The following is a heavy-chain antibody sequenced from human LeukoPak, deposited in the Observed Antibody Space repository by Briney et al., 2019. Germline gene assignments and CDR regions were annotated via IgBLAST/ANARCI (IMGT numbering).Heavy chain of an antibody. J-gene: IGHJ4*02. CDR2: ISYDGRIQ. D-gene: IGHD5-12*01. CDR1: GFTFSNYG. Sequence: PGGSLRLSCAASGFTFSNYGMHWVRQAPGKGLEWVSVISYDGRIQKYVDSVKGRFTISRDKSKSTLYLQISSLRPDDTAVYYCAKEATERVATTFNYWGQGTLVTVSS. V-gene: IGHV3-30*18. CDR3: AKEATERVATTFNY.